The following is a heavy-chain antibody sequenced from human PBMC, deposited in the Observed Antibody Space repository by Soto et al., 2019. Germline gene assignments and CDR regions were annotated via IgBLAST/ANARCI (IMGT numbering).Heavy chain of an antibody. V-gene: IGHV3-7*03. CDR1: GFIFSSYW. D-gene: IGHD6-19*01. CDR2: VKQDGSEQ. CDR3: VGGSGWVMDY. J-gene: IGHJ4*02. Sequence: LRLSWSASGFIFSSYWMTWVRHAPGKGLEWVANVKQDGSEQHYVDSVKGRFTISRDNVKNSLFLQMNSLRAEDTAVYYCVGGSGWVMDYSGQGTLVTVS.